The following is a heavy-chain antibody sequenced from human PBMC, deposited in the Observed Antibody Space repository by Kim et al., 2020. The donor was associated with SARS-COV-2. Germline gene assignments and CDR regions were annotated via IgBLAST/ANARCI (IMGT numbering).Heavy chain of an antibody. CDR2: IYYSGNT. CDR3: ARGTYDYVWGSYRFVY. CDR1: GGSISGYH. J-gene: IGHJ4*02. D-gene: IGHD3-16*02. V-gene: IGHV4-59*01. Sequence: SETLSLTCTVSGGSISGYHWSWIRQSPGRGLEWIGYIYYSGNTNYSPSLKSRVTISIDTSKNQFSLKLRSVTAADTAVYYCARGTYDYVWGSYRFVYWGQGPLVTVSS.